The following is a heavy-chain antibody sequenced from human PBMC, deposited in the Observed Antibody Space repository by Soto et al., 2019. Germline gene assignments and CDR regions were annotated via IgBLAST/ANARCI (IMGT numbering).Heavy chain of an antibody. V-gene: IGHV3-66*01. J-gene: IGHJ3*02. CDR1: GFTVSSNY. CDR3: AREVRVRGFAFDI. D-gene: IGHD3-3*01. Sequence: GGSLRLSCAVSGFTVSSNYMNWVRQAPGKGLEWVSFIYSGGNTYYADSVKGRFTISRDNSKNMLYLQMNSLRVEDTGVYYCAREVRVRGFAFDIWGQGTMVTVSS. CDR2: IYSGGNT.